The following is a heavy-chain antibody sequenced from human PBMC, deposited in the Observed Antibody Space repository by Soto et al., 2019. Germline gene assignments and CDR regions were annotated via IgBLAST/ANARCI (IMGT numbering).Heavy chain of an antibody. Sequence: ASVKVSCKASGYTFTSYYMHWVRQAPGQGLEWMGIINPSGGSTSYAQKFQGRVTMTRDTSTSTVYMELSSLRSEDTAVYYCARDPGAAAVPMYYFDYWGQGTLVTVSS. D-gene: IGHD6-13*01. V-gene: IGHV1-46*01. CDR3: ARDPGAAAVPMYYFDY. CDR2: INPSGGST. CDR1: GYTFTSYY. J-gene: IGHJ4*02.